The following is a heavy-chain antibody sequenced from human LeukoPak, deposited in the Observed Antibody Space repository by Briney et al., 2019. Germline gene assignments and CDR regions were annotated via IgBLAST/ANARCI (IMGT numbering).Heavy chain of an antibody. D-gene: IGHD2-2*01. CDR1: GFTFSNSY. Sequence: GGSLRLSCAASGFTFSNSYMSWIRQAPGNGLEWVSYISSSGSTIYYADSVKGRFTISRDNAKNSLYLQMNSLRAEDTAVYYCAREDCSSSSCSQAGYYFDYWGQGTLVTVS. CDR3: AREDCSSSSCSQAGYYFDY. CDR2: ISSSGSTI. J-gene: IGHJ4*02. V-gene: IGHV3-11*04.